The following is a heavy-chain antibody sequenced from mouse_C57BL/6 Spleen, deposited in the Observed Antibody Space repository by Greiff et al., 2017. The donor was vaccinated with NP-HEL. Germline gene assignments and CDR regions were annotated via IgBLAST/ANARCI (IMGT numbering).Heavy chain of an antibody. CDR1: GYAFTNYL. Sequence: QVQLQQSGAELVRPGTSVKVSCKASGYAFTNYLIEWVKQRPGQGLEWIGVINPGSGGTNYNEKFKGKATLTADKSSSTAYMQLSSLTSEDSAVYCCAREAMDYWGQGTSVTVSS. CDR3: AREAMDY. V-gene: IGHV1-54*01. CDR2: INPGSGGT. J-gene: IGHJ4*01.